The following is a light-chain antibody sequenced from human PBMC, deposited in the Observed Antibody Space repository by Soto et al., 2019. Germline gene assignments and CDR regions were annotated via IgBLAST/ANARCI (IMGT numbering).Light chain of an antibody. Sequence: QSALTQPASVSGSPGQSITISCAGTSSDDGGYNLVSWYQQHPGKAPKLMIYEDNERPSGVSNRFSGSKSGNTASLTISGLRAEDEADYYCCSYAGGSTYAFGTGTKLTVL. V-gene: IGLV2-23*01. CDR2: EDN. CDR3: CSYAGGSTYA. J-gene: IGLJ1*01. CDR1: SSDDGGYNL.